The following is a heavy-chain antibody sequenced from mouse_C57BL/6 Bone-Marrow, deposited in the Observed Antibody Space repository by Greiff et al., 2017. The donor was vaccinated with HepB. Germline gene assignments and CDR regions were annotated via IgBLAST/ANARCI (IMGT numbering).Heavy chain of an antibody. CDR1: GYTFTDYE. CDR3: TRLHYYGSRAY. D-gene: IGHD1-1*01. CDR2: IDPETGGT. Sequence: QVQLKQSGAELVRPGASVTLSCKASGYTFTDYEMHWVKQTPVHGLEWIGAIDPETGGTAYNQKFKGKAILTADKSSSTAYMELRSLTSEDSAVYYCTRLHYYGSRAYWGQGTLVTVSA. J-gene: IGHJ3*01. V-gene: IGHV1-15*01.